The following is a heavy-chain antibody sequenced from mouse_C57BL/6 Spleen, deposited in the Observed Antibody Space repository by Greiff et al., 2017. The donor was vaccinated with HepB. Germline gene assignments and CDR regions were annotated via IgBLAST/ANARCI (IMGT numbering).Heavy chain of an antibody. Sequence: EVKLQESGGDLVKPGGSLKLSCAASGFTFSSYGMSWVRQTPDNRLEWVATISSGGSYTYYPDSVKGRFTISRDNAKNTLYLQMSSLKSEDTAMYYCARHEPSRYFDYWGQGTTLTVSS. CDR2: ISSGGSYT. CDR3: ARHEPSRYFDY. J-gene: IGHJ2*01. V-gene: IGHV5-6*01. CDR1: GFTFSSYG.